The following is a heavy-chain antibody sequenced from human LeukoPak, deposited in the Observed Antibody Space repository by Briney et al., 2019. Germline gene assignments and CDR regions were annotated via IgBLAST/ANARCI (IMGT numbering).Heavy chain of an antibody. V-gene: IGHV3-21*01. J-gene: IGHJ6*02. CDR2: ISSSSSYI. CDR1: GFTFSSYS. D-gene: IGHD1-26*01. CDR3: ARDYAVGATPYYYYYGMDV. Sequence: KTGGSLRLSCAASGFTFSSYSRNWFRKAQGKGLEWVSSISSSSSYIFYADSVKGRFTISRDNAKNSLYLQMNSLRAEDTAVYYCARDYAVGATPYYYYYGMDVWGQGTTVTVSS.